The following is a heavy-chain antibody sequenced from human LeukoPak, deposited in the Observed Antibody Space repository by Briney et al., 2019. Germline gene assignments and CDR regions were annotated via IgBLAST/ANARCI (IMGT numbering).Heavy chain of an antibody. J-gene: IGHJ4*02. CDR1: GGSFSGYY. CDR3: ALGYCSGGSCQHSYYFDY. CDR2: INHSGST. V-gene: IGHV4-34*01. Sequence: SETLSLTCAVYGGSFSGYYWSWIRQPPGKGLEWIGEINHSGSTNYNPPLKSRVTISVDTSKNQFSLKLSSVTAADTAVYYCALGYCSGGSCQHSYYFDYWGQGTLVTVSS. D-gene: IGHD2-15*01.